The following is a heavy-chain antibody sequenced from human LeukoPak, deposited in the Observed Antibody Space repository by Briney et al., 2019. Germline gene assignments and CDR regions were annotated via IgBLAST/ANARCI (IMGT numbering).Heavy chain of an antibody. CDR3: ARGSPYYNSSGYVQGHFQY. D-gene: IGHD3-22*01. Sequence: KSSETLSLTCTVSGGSISSSSYYWGWIRQPPGKGLEWIGSIYYSGSTYYNPSLKSRVTISVDTSKNQFSLRLSSVTAADTAVYYCARGSPYYNSSGYVQGHFQYWGQGTLVTVSS. V-gene: IGHV4-39*07. CDR1: GGSISSSSYY. CDR2: IYYSGST. J-gene: IGHJ1*01.